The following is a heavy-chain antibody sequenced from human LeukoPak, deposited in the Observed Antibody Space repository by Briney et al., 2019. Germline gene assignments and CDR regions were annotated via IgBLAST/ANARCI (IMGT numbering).Heavy chain of an antibody. D-gene: IGHD3-22*01. CDR1: GFTFSSYS. CDR2: ISSSSSTI. V-gene: IGHV3-48*01. CDR3: VRKSGSSGYPFDF. Sequence: PGGSLRLSCAASGFTFSSYSVNWVRQAPGKGLEWVSYISSSSSTIYYADSVKGRFTISRDNAKNALYLQMNSLRAEDTAVYYCVRKSGSSGYPFDFWGQGTLVTVSS. J-gene: IGHJ4*02.